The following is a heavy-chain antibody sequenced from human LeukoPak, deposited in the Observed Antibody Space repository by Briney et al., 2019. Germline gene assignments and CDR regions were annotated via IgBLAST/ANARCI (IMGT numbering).Heavy chain of an antibody. CDR3: ARGYSYGSTGTY. J-gene: IGHJ4*02. D-gene: IGHD5-18*01. Sequence: GGSLRLSCAASGFTFSSYLMSWVRQAPGKGLEWVANIKQDGSEKYYVDSVWGRFTISRDNAKNSLYLQLNSLRVEDTAVYYCARGYSYGSTGTYWGQGTLVTVSS. CDR1: GFTFSSYL. V-gene: IGHV3-7*01. CDR2: IKQDGSEK.